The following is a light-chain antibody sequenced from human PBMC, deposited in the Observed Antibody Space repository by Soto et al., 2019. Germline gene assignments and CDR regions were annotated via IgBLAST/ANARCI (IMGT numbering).Light chain of an antibody. J-gene: IGLJ2*01. CDR2: EVT. Sequence: QAVVTQPPSVSGAPGQRVTISCTGTSSDVGGYNYVAWYQQHPGKAPKLLIYEVTNRPSGVSHRFSGSKSGNTASLTISGLQAEDGAHYYCTSYTSSSTSVVFGGGTKVTVL. V-gene: IGLV2-14*01. CDR1: SSDVGGYNY. CDR3: TSYTSSSTSVV.